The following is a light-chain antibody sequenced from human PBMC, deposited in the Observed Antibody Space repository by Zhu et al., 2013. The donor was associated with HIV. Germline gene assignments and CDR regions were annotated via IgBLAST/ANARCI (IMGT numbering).Light chain of an antibody. Sequence: DIQMTQSLSTLSASLGDRVVITCRASQNINTYLAWYQQRPGKSPKLLIYKASTLDSGVPSRFSGSGSGTDFRLTINGLQADDFATYFCQQYFIFSGRSFGQGTKVE. V-gene: IGKV1-5*03. CDR3: QQYFIFSGRS. CDR1: QNINTY. J-gene: IGKJ2*03. CDR2: KAS.